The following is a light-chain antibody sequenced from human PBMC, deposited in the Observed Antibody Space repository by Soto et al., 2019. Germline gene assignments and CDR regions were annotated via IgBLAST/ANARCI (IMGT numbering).Light chain of an antibody. CDR2: LNSDGSH. Sequence: QPVLTQSPSASASLGASVKLTCTLSSGHSTYAIAWHQQQPEKGPRYLMKLNSDGSHSKGDGIPDRFSGSSSGAERYLTISSLQSEDEADYYCQTWGTGIQVIFGGGPQLTVL. CDR1: SGHSTYA. V-gene: IGLV4-69*01. CDR3: QTWGTGIQVI. J-gene: IGLJ2*01.